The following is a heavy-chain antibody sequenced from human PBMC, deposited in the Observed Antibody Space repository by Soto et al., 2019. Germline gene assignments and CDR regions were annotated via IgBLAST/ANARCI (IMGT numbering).Heavy chain of an antibody. CDR3: ARDKVVGPTTLDY. Sequence: EVQLVESGGGLVQPGGSLRLSCVVSGFTFCTYWMSWVRQAPGKGLEWVANIKEDGSEKYYLDSVKGRFTIYRDNAKNSLYLQMNSLRAEDTAVYYCARDKVVGPTTLDYWGQGTLVTVSS. V-gene: IGHV3-7*03. CDR1: GFTFCTYW. D-gene: IGHD1-26*01. CDR2: IKEDGSEK. J-gene: IGHJ4*02.